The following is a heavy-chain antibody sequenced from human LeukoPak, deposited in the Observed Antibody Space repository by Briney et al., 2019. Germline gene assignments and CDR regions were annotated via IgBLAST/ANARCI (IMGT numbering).Heavy chain of an antibody. Sequence: ASVKVSCKASGYTFTGYYMHWVRQAPGQGLEWMGGIIPIFGTANYAQKFQGRVTITADESTSTAYMELSSLRSEDTAVYYCARGLAAAGTGDYYYYYMDVWGKGTTVTISS. CDR1: GYTFTGYY. V-gene: IGHV1-69*13. CDR2: IIPIFGTA. CDR3: ARGLAAAGTGDYYYYYMDV. J-gene: IGHJ6*03. D-gene: IGHD6-13*01.